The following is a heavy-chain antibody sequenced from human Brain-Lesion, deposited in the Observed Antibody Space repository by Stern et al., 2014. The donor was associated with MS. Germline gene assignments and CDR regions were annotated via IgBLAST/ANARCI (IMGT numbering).Heavy chain of an antibody. D-gene: IGHD2-2*01. V-gene: IGHV1-8*01. J-gene: IGHJ4*02. CDR2: MNPYSGNT. Sequence: VQLVESGAEVKKPGASVKVSCKASGYTFSRHDTTWVRQASGHGLEWMGWMNPYSGNTGYAQKFKGRVSMTSDPSISTVYMELTSLTSDDTAVYFCARAVRNQLLSEYWGQGTLVTVSS. CDR1: GYTFSRHD. CDR3: ARAVRNQLLSEY.